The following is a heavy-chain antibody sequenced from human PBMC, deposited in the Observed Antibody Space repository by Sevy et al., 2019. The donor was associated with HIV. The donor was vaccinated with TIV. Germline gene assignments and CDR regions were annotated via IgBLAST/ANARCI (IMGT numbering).Heavy chain of an antibody. J-gene: IGHJ3*01. V-gene: IGHV3-11*01. CDR2: ISTSGGAV. CDR1: GFSFTSHY. CDR3: ARDSRVHNFGSGSYYSDYFDV. Sequence: GGSLRLSCAASGFSFTSHYINWIRQAPGKGLEWISYISTSGGAVYYAHSVKGRFTISRDNGKNTVDLQMNTLRDEDTAVYYCARDSRVHNFGSGSYYSDYFDVWGQGTMVTVSS. D-gene: IGHD3-10*01.